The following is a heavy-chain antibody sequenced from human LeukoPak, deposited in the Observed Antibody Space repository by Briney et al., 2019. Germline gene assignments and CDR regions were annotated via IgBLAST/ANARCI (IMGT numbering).Heavy chain of an antibody. CDR1: GFTFSSYA. D-gene: IGHD3-22*01. J-gene: IGHJ4*02. CDR3: AREGQTYYYDSSGYDY. Sequence: GGSLRLSCAASGFTFSSYAMHWVRQAPGKGLEWVSSISSSSSYIYYADSVKGRFTISRDNAKNSLYLQMNSLRAEDTAVYYCAREGQTYYYDSSGYDYWGQGTLVTVSS. V-gene: IGHV3-21*01. CDR2: ISSSSSYI.